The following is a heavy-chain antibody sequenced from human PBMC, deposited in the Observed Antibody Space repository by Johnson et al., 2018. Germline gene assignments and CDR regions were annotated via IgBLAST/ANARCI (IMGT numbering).Heavy chain of an antibody. CDR3: ARGMAVGAFVAFDI. V-gene: IGHV3-74*01. Sequence: VQLQESGGGLVQPGGSLRLSCAASGFTLSSYWMHWVRQAPGKGLVWVSRFNSDDSSTNYADSVKGRFTFSRDNAKNTLYRQMNSLRAEDTAVYYCARGMAVGAFVAFDIWGQGTMVTVAS. D-gene: IGHD1-26*01. J-gene: IGHJ3*02. CDR1: GFTLSSYW. CDR2: FNSDDSST.